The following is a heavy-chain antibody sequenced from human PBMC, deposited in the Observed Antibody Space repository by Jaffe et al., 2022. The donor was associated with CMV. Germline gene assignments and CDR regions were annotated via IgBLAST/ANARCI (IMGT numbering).Heavy chain of an antibody. CDR3: ARVNYYDSSGYLNAFDI. CDR2: INPSGGST. Sequence: QVQLVQSGAEVKKPGASVKVSCKASGYTFTSYYMHWVRQAPGQGLEWMGIINPSGGSTSYAQKFQGRVTMTRDTSTSTVYMELSSLRSEDTAVYYCARVNYYDSSGYLNAFDIWGQGTMVTVSS. CDR1: GYTFTSYY. J-gene: IGHJ3*02. D-gene: IGHD3-22*01. V-gene: IGHV1-46*01.